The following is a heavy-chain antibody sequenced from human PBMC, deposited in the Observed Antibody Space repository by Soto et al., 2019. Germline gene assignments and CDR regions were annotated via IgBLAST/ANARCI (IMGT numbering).Heavy chain of an antibody. Sequence: PWETLSLTCTVSGGSISSYYWSWIRQPAGKGLEWIGRIYTSGSTNYNPSLKSRVTMSVDTSKNQFSLKLSSVTAADTAVYYCARVEIVDDYVWGSYRSYYFDYWGQGTLVTVSS. J-gene: IGHJ4*02. CDR3: ARVEIVDDYVWGSYRSYYFDY. CDR2: IYTSGST. D-gene: IGHD3-16*02. CDR1: GGSISSYY. V-gene: IGHV4-4*07.